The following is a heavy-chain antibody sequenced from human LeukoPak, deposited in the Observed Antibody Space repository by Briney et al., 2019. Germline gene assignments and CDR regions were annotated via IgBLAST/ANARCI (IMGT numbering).Heavy chain of an antibody. Sequence: GGSLRLSCAASGFTFSSYWMHCVRQGPGKGLEWVSRIKSDGSSTRYADSVKGRFTVSRDNAKNTLYLQMNSLRAEDTAVYFCASGPTGFAWGQGTLVTVSS. CDR2: IKSDGSST. CDR1: GFTFSSYW. D-gene: IGHD1-14*01. CDR3: ASGPTGFA. V-gene: IGHV3-74*01. J-gene: IGHJ5*02.